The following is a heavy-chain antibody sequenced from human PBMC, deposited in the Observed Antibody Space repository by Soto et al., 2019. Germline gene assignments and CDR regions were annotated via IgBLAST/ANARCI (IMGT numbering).Heavy chain of an antibody. J-gene: IGHJ4*02. V-gene: IGHV3-23*01. D-gene: IGHD2-2*01. Sequence: EVQLLESGGGLVQPGGSLRLSCAASGFSFSNYAMTWVRQAPGKGLEWVSGVTGNADKTYYADYVKGRFTIFRDNSKNTLYLQMNSLRAEDTAIYYCTRDCSSSSCSVWKYWGQGVLVTVSS. CDR3: TRDCSSSSCSVWKY. CDR1: GFSFSNYA. CDR2: VTGNADKT.